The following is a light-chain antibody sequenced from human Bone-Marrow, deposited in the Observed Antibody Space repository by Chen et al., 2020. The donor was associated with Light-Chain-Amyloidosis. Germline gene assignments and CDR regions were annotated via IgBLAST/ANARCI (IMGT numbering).Light chain of an antibody. CDR2: GAS. J-gene: IGKJ1*01. V-gene: IGKV1-12*01. CDR1: QAISRW. CDR3: QQSNSFPRT. Sequence: DIQMTQSPSSVSASVGDRVTITCRANQAISRWLAWYQQKPGKAPPLLIYGASTLQSGVPSRFSGSRSGTDFTLTITTLLPADFATYYYQQSNSFPRTFGQETKVEIK.